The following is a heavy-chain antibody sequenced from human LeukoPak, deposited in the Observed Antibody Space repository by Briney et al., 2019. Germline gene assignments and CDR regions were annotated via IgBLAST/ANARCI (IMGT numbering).Heavy chain of an antibody. CDR2: IYTSGST. Sequence: PSETLSLTCTVSGGSISSYHWSWIRQPAGKGLEWIGRIYTSGSTNYNPSLKSRVTMSVDTSKNQFSLKLSSVTAADTAVYYCARDQENYGSSRYDYWGQGTLVTV. CDR3: ARDQENYGSSRYDY. CDR1: GGSISSYH. D-gene: IGHD4-17*01. J-gene: IGHJ4*02. V-gene: IGHV4-4*07.